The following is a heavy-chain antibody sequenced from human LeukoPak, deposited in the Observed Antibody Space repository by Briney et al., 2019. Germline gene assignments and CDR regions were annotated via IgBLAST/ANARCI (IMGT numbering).Heavy chain of an antibody. CDR1: GYTFTSYD. J-gene: IGHJ4*02. Sequence: GASVKVSCKASGYTFTSYDINWVRQAPEQGLEWMGWISAYNGNTNYAQKLQGRVTMTTDTSTSTAYMELRSLRSDDTAVYYCARDSGTYYDILTDGLFDYWGQGTLVTVSS. CDR3: ARDSGTYYDILTDGLFDY. V-gene: IGHV1-18*01. CDR2: ISAYNGNT. D-gene: IGHD3-9*01.